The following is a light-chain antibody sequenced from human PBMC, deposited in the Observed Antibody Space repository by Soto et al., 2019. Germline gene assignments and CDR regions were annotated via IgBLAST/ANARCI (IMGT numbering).Light chain of an antibody. CDR1: QSVSIY. CDR3: QQSYSTPT. J-gene: IGKJ2*01. Sequence: DIQMTQSPSSLSASVGDRVTITCRTSQSVSIYVNWYQQEPGKAPILLIYASSSLQSGVPSRFSGSGSGTDFTLTISSLEAEDFATYYCQQSYSTPTFGQGTKVEIK. CDR2: ASS. V-gene: IGKV1-39*01.